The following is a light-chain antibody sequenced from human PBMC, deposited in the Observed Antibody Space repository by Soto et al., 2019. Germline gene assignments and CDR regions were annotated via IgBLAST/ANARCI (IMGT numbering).Light chain of an antibody. J-gene: IGKJ4*01. CDR1: QSVSSY. CDR2: DAS. Sequence: EVVLTQSPATLSLSPGERATLSCRASQSVSSYLVWYQQKPGQAPRLLIYDASNRATGIPARFSGSGSGTDFTLTISSLEPEDFAVYSCQQRRNWPLTFGGGTKVEIK. CDR3: QQRRNWPLT. V-gene: IGKV3-11*01.